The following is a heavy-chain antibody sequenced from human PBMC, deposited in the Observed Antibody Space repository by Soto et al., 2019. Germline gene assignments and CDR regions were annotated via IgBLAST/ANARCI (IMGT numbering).Heavy chain of an antibody. CDR1: GFTFSDYY. V-gene: IGHV3-11*01. D-gene: IGHD3-3*01. CDR2: ISSSGNTI. J-gene: IGHJ4*02. CDR3: ARGGKALRFLEWLLSY. Sequence: GGSLRLSCAASGFTFSDYYMSWIRQAPGKGLEWVSYISSSGNTIYYADSVKGRFTISRDNAKNSLSLQMNSLRAEDTAVYYCARGGKALRFLEWLLSYWGQGTLVTVSS.